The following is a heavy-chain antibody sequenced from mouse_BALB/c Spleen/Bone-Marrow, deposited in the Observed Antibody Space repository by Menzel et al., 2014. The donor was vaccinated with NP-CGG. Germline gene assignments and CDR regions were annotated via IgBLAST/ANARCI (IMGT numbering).Heavy chain of an antibody. CDR2: ISNGGGNT. J-gene: IGHJ3*01. D-gene: IGHD2-14*01. V-gene: IGHV5-12*02. CDR1: GFTFSDYY. CDR3: TRHDYRYDAWFAY. Sequence: VKLVESGGGLVQPGGSLKLSCATSGFTFSDYYMYWVRQTPEKRLEWVASISNGGGNTYYPDTLKGRFTISRDNAKNTLYLQMSRLKSEDTAIYYCTRHDYRYDAWFAYWGQGTLVTVSA.